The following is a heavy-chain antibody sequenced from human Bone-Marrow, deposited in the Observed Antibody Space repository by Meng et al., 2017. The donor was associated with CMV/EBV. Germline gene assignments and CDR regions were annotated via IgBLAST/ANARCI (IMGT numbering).Heavy chain of an antibody. V-gene: IGHV3-7*01. J-gene: IGHJ6*02. CDR3: AKRGDSSGTYAMDV. CDR1: GFTFSSYW. Sequence: LSLTCAASGFTFSSYWMSWVRQAPGKGLEWVANIKQDGSEKYYVDSVKGRFTISRDNAKKSLYLQMNSLRAEDTAVYYCAKRGDSSGTYAMDVWGQGTTVTVSS. D-gene: IGHD3-22*01. CDR2: IKQDGSEK.